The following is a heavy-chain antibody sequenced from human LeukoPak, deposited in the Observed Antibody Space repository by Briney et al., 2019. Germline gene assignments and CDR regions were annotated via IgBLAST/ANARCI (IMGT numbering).Heavy chain of an antibody. J-gene: IGHJ3*02. V-gene: IGHV3-7*04. D-gene: IGHD4-17*01. Sequence: PGESLSLSCAASGFTFSRFCMSWVRQAPGKGLEWVANIKQDGSEKYYVDSVKGRFTISRDNTKNSLYLQMNSLRVEDTAMYYCAKEDYGGYHGFEIWGRGTVVTVSS. CDR3: AKEDYGGYHGFEI. CDR2: IKQDGSEK. CDR1: GFTFSRFC.